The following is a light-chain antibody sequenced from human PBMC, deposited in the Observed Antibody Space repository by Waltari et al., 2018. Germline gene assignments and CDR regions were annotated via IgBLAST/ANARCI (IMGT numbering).Light chain of an antibody. Sequence: QSALTQPASVSGSPGQSLTISCTSDVGNYHIVSWYQQRPGTAPKLKIYGATKRPSGVSDRFSGSKSVNTASLTISGLQAEDEADYYCCTFTSSGTWVFGGGTKLTVL. V-gene: IGLV2-23*01. CDR3: CTFTSSGTWV. CDR1: SDVGNYHI. CDR2: GAT. J-gene: IGLJ2*01.